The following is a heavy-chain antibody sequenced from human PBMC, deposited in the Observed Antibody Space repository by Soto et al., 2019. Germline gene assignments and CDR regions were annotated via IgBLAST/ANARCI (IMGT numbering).Heavy chain of an antibody. D-gene: IGHD3-3*01. CDR3: ARDSPFNYDFWSGYRYYYYYMDV. Sequence: GGSLRLSCAASGFTFSSYSMNWVRQAPGKGLEWVSYISSSSSTIYYADSVKGRFTISRDNAKNSLYLQMNSLRAEDTAVYYCARDSPFNYDFWSGYRYYYYYMDVWGKGTTVTVSS. CDR1: GFTFSSYS. V-gene: IGHV3-48*01. CDR2: ISSSSSTI. J-gene: IGHJ6*03.